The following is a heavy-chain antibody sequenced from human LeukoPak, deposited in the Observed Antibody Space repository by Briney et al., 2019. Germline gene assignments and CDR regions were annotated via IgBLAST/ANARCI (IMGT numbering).Heavy chain of an antibody. CDR1: GGSFSGYY. D-gene: IGHD4-17*01. J-gene: IGHJ4*02. CDR3: ARRFATVTTVYYFDY. V-gene: IGHV4-34*01. CDR2: INHSGST. Sequence: SETLSLTCAVYGGSFSGYYWSWIRQPPGKGLEWIGEINHSGSTNYNPSLKSRVTISVDTSKNQFSLKLSSVTAADTAVYYCARRFATVTTVYYFDYWGQGTLVTVSS.